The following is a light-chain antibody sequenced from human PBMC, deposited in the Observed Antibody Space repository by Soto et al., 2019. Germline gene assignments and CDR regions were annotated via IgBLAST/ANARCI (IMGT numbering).Light chain of an antibody. CDR2: DVS. CDR3: QLYKSYWT. Sequence: DIQMTQSPSTLSASVGDRVTITCRASQSISTWLAWYQQKPGKAPKALIYDVSSLESGVPSRFSGSGSGTEFTLTISSLQPDYFATYYCQLYKSYWTFGQGNKVEIK. V-gene: IGKV1-5*01. CDR1: QSISTW. J-gene: IGKJ1*01.